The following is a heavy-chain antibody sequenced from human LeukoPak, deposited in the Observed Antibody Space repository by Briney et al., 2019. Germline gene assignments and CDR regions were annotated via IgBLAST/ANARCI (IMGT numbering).Heavy chain of an antibody. V-gene: IGHV3-53*01. CDR3: ASHSSSWYGFDY. CDR1: GFTFSSYA. Sequence: GGSLRLSCAASGFTFSSYAMSWVRQAPGKGLEWVSVIYSGGSTYYADSVKGRFTISRDNSKNTLYLQMNSLRAEDTAVYYCASHSSSWYGFDYWGQGTLVTVSS. CDR2: IYSGGST. J-gene: IGHJ4*02. D-gene: IGHD6-13*01.